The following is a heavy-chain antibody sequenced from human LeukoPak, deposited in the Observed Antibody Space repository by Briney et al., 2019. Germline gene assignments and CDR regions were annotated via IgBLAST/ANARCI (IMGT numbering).Heavy chain of an antibody. D-gene: IGHD2-2*01. Sequence: ASVKVSCKASGYTFTAYYIHWVRQAPGQGLEWMGWINPNSGGTNYAQKFQGRVTLTRDTSITTAYMEVSRLRSDDSAVYYCAKARGLYCSSVNCYDCDVWGKGTTVTVSS. CDR3: AKARGLYCSSVNCYDCDV. CDR1: GYTFTAYY. V-gene: IGHV1-2*02. CDR2: INPNSGGT. J-gene: IGHJ6*04.